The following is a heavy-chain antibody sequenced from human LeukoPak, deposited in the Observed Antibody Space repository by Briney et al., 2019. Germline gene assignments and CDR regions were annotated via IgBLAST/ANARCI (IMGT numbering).Heavy chain of an antibody. Sequence: SVKVSCKASGGTFSSYAISWVRQAPGQGLEWMGGIIPIFGTANYAQKFQGRDTITADESTSTAYMELSSLRSEDTAVYYCASKGGCSSTSCYEEDYWGQGTLVTVSS. J-gene: IGHJ4*02. V-gene: IGHV1-69*13. CDR3: ASKGGCSSTSCYEEDY. CDR2: IIPIFGTA. CDR1: GGTFSSYA. D-gene: IGHD2-2*01.